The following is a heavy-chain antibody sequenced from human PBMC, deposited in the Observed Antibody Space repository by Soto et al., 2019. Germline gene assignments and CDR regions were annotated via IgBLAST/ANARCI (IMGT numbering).Heavy chain of an antibody. Sequence: SSETLSLTCTVSGGSIRVRSYYWSWIRQTPGKGLEWVGSSYYSGTSYFNPALKGRVTISVDTSTNQFSLRLTSVTAADTAVYYCTRRYNWTDYYFDPWGRGT. CDR3: TRRYNWTDYYFDP. CDR2: SYYSGTS. V-gene: IGHV4-39*01. J-gene: IGHJ5*02. D-gene: IGHD1-20*01. CDR1: GGSIRVRSYY.